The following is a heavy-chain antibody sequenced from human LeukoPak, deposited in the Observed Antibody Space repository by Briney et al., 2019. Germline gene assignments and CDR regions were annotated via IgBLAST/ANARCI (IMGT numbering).Heavy chain of an antibody. J-gene: IGHJ4*02. Sequence: GGSLRLSCAASGFTFNMYTMYWVRQAPGKGLAWVSSISSSTTYIYYADSVKGRLTISRDNVKNSLSLQMNSLRAEDTAVYYCARVDNYGGNPPDYWGQGTLVTVSS. CDR1: GFTFNMYT. CDR2: ISSSTTYI. D-gene: IGHD4-23*01. CDR3: ARVDNYGGNPPDY. V-gene: IGHV3-21*01.